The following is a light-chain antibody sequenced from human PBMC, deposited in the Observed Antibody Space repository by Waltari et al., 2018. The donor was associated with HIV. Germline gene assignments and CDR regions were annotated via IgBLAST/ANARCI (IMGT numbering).Light chain of an antibody. V-gene: IGLV1-51*01. CDR3: GTWDTSLSGGV. CDR1: SSNIGNDY. J-gene: IGLJ3*02. CDR2: YND. Sequence: QSVLTQPPSVSAAPGQKVTISCSGSSSNIGNDYVSWYQHLPGAAPKLLIYYNDKRPSGIPDRVSGSKSGTSATLGITGLQTGDEADYYCGTWDTSLSGGVFGGGTKLTVL.